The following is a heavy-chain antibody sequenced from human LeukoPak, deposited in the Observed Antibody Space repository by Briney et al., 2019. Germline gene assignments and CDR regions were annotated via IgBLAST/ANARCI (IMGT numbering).Heavy chain of an antibody. D-gene: IGHD4-17*01. Sequence: PGGSLRLSCAASGFTFSSYAMSWVRQAPGKGPEWVSAISGSGGSTYYADSVKGRFTISRDNSKNTLYLQMNSLRAEDTAVYYCAKGDYGDYVFFDYWGQGTLVTVSS. J-gene: IGHJ4*02. CDR1: GFTFSSYA. CDR3: AKGDYGDYVFFDY. V-gene: IGHV3-23*01. CDR2: ISGSGGST.